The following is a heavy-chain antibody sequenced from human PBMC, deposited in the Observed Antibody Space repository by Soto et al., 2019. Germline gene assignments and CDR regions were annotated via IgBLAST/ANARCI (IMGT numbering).Heavy chain of an antibody. CDR2: IWYDGSNK. V-gene: IGHV3-33*01. J-gene: IGHJ4*02. Sequence: GGSLRLSCVVSGFAFSSYGMHWVRQAPCNVPEWVAVIWYDGSNKFYADSVNGRFTISKDNSKNTPYLQMNSLRAEDTAVYYCARDENYFDTSGPHSPFDYWGQGTLVTVSS. CDR3: ARDENYFDTSGPHSPFDY. D-gene: IGHD3-22*01. CDR1: GFAFSSYG.